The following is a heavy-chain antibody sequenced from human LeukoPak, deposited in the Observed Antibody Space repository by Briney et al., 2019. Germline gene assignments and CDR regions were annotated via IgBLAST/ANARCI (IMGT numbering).Heavy chain of an antibody. Sequence: GALLLICTVSAGYIFSTYWSGWVRQPPGTGLEWVGINYPDDSDTRYSPSFQRQAAISAARSNRTSYLKWNGLKASDTGMYYCARQLGASGTVNWFDPWGQGTLVTVSS. CDR3: ARQLGASGTVNWFDP. J-gene: IGHJ5*02. CDR2: NYPDDSDT. D-gene: IGHD3-16*01. CDR1: GYIFSTYW. V-gene: IGHV5-51*01.